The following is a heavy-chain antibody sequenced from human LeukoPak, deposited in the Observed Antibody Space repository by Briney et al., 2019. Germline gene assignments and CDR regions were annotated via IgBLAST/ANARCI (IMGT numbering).Heavy chain of an antibody. J-gene: IGHJ4*02. CDR1: GFTFSDNY. CDR2: ISSSGNTT. D-gene: IGHD1-26*01. Sequence: GGSLRLSCAASGFTFSDNYMSWIRQAPGKGLEWVSYISSSGNTTKNADSVKGRFTISRDNAKNTLYLQMNSLRAEDTSVYYCARIRSGSYYDYWGQGTLVTVSS. CDR3: ARIRSGSYYDY. V-gene: IGHV3-11*04.